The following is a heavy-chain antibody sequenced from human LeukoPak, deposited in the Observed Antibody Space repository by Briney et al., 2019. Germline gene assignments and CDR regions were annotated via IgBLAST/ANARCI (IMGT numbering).Heavy chain of an antibody. Sequence: ASVKVSCKASGDTFTTNDINWVRQATGQGLEWMGWMNPNSGNTGYAQKFQGRVTMTRNTSISTSYMELTNLRSEDTAVYYCARVTAAGTWAFDIWGQGTTVTVSS. CDR3: ARVTAAGTWAFDI. D-gene: IGHD6-13*01. CDR2: MNPNSGNT. V-gene: IGHV1-8*01. J-gene: IGHJ3*02. CDR1: GDTFTTND.